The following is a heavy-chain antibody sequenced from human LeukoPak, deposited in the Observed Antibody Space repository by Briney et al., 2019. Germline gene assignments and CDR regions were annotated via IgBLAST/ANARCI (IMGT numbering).Heavy chain of an antibody. CDR1: GITLSNYG. CDR2: LSGSGDGT. CDR3: AKRGVVIRVILVGFHKEAYYFDS. D-gene: IGHD3-10*01. Sequence: GGSLRLSSAVSGITLSNYGMSWVRQAPGKGLEWVAGLSGSGDGTNYADSVKGRFTISRDNAKNTLYLQMNSLRAEGTAVYFCAKRGVVIRVILVGFHKEAYYFDSWGQGALITVSS. V-gene: IGHV3-23*01. J-gene: IGHJ4*02.